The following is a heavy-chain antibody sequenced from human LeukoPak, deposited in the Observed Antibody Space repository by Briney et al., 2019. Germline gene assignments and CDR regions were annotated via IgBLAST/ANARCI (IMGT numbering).Heavy chain of an antibody. CDR3: ARVFTAVVAGTGA. CDR2: ISSSGSTI. CDR1: GFTFSDYY. Sequence: GGSLRLSCAASGFTFSDYYMSWIRQAPGKGLEWVSYISSSGSTIHYADSVKGRFTISRDNAKNSLYLQMNSLRAKDTAVYYCARVFTAVVAGTGAWGQGTLVTVSS. J-gene: IGHJ5*02. D-gene: IGHD6-19*01. V-gene: IGHV3-11*01.